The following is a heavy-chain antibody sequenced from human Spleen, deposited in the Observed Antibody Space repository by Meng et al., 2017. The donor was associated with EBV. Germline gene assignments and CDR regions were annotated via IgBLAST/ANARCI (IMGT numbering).Heavy chain of an antibody. CDR2: IYHRGTT. V-gene: IGHV4-4*02. D-gene: IGHD1-7*01. Sequence: QAQLQESGPGLLKPAGTPSLTCAVSGASISSANWWSWVRQPPGKGLEWIGKIYHRGTTDYNPSFNSRVTMSVDKSQNQFSLKLSSVTAADTAVYYCARHWELRSPFTFWGQGTLVTVSS. J-gene: IGHJ4*02. CDR3: ARHWELRSPFTF. CDR1: GASISSANW.